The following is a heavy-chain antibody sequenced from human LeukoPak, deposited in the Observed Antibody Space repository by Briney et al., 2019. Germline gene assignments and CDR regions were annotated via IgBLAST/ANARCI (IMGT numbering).Heavy chain of an antibody. CDR1: GYTFTSYW. Sequence: ASVKVSCKASGYTFTSYWIQWVRQAPGQGLEWMGLINPDGGSTAYAQRFQGRVTLTRDTSTSTVYMELSSLRSEDTAVYYCARDYVDDIPMIKDYWGQGTLVTVSS. D-gene: IGHD2-8*01. CDR3: ARDYVDDIPMIKDY. CDR2: INPDGGST. V-gene: IGHV1-46*01. J-gene: IGHJ4*02.